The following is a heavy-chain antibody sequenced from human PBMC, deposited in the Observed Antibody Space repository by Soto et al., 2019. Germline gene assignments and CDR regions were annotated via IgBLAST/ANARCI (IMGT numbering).Heavy chain of an antibody. CDR2: ISGSGGST. J-gene: IGHJ6*02. Sequence: GGSLRLSCAASGFTFSSYAMSWVRQAPGKGLEWVSAISGSGGSTYYADSVKGRFTISRDNSKNTLYLQMNSLRAEDTAVYYCAKDIVVVPAYYYYYGMDVWGQGTTVTVSS. V-gene: IGHV3-23*01. CDR3: AKDIVVVPAYYYYYGMDV. CDR1: GFTFSSYA. D-gene: IGHD2-2*01.